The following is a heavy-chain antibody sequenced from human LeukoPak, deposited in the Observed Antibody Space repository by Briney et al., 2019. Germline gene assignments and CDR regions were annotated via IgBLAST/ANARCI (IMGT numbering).Heavy chain of an antibody. Sequence: GGSLRLSCAASGFTFSNYAMRWVRQGPGKGLECVSAITANARSKYHADSVRGRFTISRDNSKDTLYLQMGSLRPEDTAVYYCARGPSSYFYMDVWGKGTTVTISS. CDR2: ITANARSK. CDR1: GFTFSNYA. V-gene: IGHV3-64*02. J-gene: IGHJ6*03. CDR3: ARGPSSYFYMDV.